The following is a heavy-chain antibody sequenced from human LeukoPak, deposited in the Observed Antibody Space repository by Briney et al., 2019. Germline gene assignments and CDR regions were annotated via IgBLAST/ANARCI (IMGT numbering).Heavy chain of an antibody. CDR2: ISYDGSNK. CDR3: ASSYYYDSSPRFDS. Sequence: GGSLRLSCAASGFTFSSYGMDWVRQAPGKGLEWVAVISYDGSNKYYADSVKGRFTISRDNSKNTLYLQMNSLRAEDTAVYYCASSYYYDSSPRFDSWGQGTLVTVSS. D-gene: IGHD3-22*01. CDR1: GFTFSSYG. J-gene: IGHJ5*01. V-gene: IGHV3-30*03.